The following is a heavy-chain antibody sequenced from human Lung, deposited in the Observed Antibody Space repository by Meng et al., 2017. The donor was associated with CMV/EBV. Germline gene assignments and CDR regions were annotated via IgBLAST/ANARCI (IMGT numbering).Heavy chain of an antibody. CDR3: ARDNSIIADYGMDV. CDR2: IKQDGSEK. Sequence: ESLKISXAASGFTFSSYWMSWVRQAPGKGLEWVANIKQDGSEKYYVDSVKGRFTISRDNAKNSLYLQMNSLRAEDTAVYYCARDNSIIADYGMDVWGQGTTVTVSS. CDR1: GFTFSSYW. V-gene: IGHV3-7*01. D-gene: IGHD2-21*01. J-gene: IGHJ6*02.